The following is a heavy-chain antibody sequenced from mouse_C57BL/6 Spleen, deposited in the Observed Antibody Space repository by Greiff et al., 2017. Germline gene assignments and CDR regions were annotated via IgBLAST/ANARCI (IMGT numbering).Heavy chain of an antibody. CDR3: AREGFTTVVATNWYFDV. V-gene: IGHV3-6*01. CDR2: ISYDGSN. Sequence: ESGPGLVKPSQSLSLTCSVTGYSITSGYYWNWIRQFPGNKLEWMGYISYDGSNNYNPSLKNRISITRDTSKNQLFLKLNSVTTEDTATYYCAREGFTTVVATNWYFDVWGTGTTVTVSS. CDR1: GYSITSGYY. J-gene: IGHJ1*03. D-gene: IGHD1-1*01.